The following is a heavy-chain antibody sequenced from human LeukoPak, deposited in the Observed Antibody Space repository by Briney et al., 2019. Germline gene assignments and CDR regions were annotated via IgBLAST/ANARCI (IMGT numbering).Heavy chain of an antibody. D-gene: IGHD3-22*01. Sequence: GGSLRLSCAASGFTFSSYGMSWVRQAPGKGLEWVSRINSDGSSTSYADSVKGRFTISRDNAKNTLYLQMNSLRAEDTAVYYCARDLTDHYYDSSGYIFDPWGQGTLVTVSS. CDR3: ARDLTDHYYDSSGYIFDP. CDR2: INSDGSST. CDR1: GFTFSSYG. J-gene: IGHJ5*02. V-gene: IGHV3-74*01.